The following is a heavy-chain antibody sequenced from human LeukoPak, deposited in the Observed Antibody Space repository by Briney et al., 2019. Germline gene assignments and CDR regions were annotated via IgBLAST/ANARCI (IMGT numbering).Heavy chain of an antibody. CDR1: GFTFSSYA. V-gene: IGHV3-23*01. Sequence: GGSLRLSCAASGFTFSSYAMSWVRQAPGKGLEWVSAISGSGGSTYYADSVKGRFTISRDNSKNTLYLQMNSLRGEDTAVYYCARTREQWQVLDYWGQGTLVTVSS. J-gene: IGHJ4*02. CDR3: ARTREQWQVLDY. CDR2: ISGSGGST. D-gene: IGHD6-19*01.